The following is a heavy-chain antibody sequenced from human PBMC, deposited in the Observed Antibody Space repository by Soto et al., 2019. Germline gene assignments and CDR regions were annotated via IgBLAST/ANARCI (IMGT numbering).Heavy chain of an antibody. CDR2: IYYSGNT. CDR3: ARVVILEWNSPVRNWFDP. CDR1: GGSISSYY. V-gene: IGHV4-59*01. Sequence: SETLSLTCTVSGGSISSYYWSWIRQSPGKGLEWIGCIYYSGNTNYNPSLKSRVTISVNTSKNQFSLRLTSVTAADTAVYYCARVVILEWNSPVRNWFDPWGQGTLVTVSS. D-gene: IGHD3-3*01. J-gene: IGHJ5*02.